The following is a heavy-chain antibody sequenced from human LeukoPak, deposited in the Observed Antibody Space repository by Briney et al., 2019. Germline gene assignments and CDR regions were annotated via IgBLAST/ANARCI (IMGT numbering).Heavy chain of an antibody. CDR2: INPYTGDT. Sequence: ASVKVSCKASGYTFSAYYMYWVREAPGQGLEWVGWINPYTGDTKYAQNFQGRVTMTRDTSISTVYMEVSRLRSDDTAVYYCARTCGGDCYILDSWGQGTLVTVPS. CDR3: ARTCGGDCYILDS. V-gene: IGHV1-2*02. D-gene: IGHD2-21*02. J-gene: IGHJ4*02. CDR1: GYTFSAYY.